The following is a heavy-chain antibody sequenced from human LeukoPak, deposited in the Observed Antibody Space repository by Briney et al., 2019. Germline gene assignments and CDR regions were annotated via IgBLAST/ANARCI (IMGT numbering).Heavy chain of an antibody. V-gene: IGHV4-34*01. D-gene: IGHD5-12*01. CDR1: GGSFSGYY. CDR3: ARALVATKPFDY. CDR2: INHSGST. J-gene: IGHJ4*02. Sequence: PSETLPLTCAVYGGSFSGYYWSWIRQPPGKGLEWIGEINHSGSTNYNPSLKSRVTISVDTSKNQFSLKLSSVTAADTAVYYCARALVATKPFDYWGQGTLVTVSS.